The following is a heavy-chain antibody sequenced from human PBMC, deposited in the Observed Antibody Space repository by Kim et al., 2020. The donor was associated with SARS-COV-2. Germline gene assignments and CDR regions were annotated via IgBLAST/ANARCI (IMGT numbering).Heavy chain of an antibody. CDR2: ISGSGGST. Sequence: GGSLRLSCAASGFTFNSYAMSWVRQAPGKGLEWVSSISGSGGSTYYADSVKGRFTISRDNSKNTLYLQMNSLRAEDTATFFCAKDGISGWQREEYFQHWGQGTLVIVSS. CDR1: GFTFNSYA. V-gene: IGHV3-23*01. CDR3: AKDGISGWQREEYFQH. D-gene: IGHD6-19*01. J-gene: IGHJ1*01.